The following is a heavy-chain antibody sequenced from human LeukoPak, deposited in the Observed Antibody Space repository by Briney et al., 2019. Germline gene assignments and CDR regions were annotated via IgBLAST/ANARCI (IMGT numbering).Heavy chain of an antibody. CDR3: AKDPRNSGGY. V-gene: IGHV3-30*02. Sequence: PGGFLRLSCAASGFTFRSHAMHWVRQAPGKGLEWVAFIRYDGSNKYYADSVKGRFTISRDNSKNTLYLEMNSLRGEDTAVYYCAKDPRNSGGYWGLGTLVTVSS. CDR1: GFTFRSHA. D-gene: IGHD4-23*01. CDR2: IRYDGSNK. J-gene: IGHJ4*02.